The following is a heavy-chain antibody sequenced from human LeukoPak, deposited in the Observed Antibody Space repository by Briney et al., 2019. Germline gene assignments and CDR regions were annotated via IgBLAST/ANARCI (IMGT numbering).Heavy chain of an antibody. Sequence: VRQAPGKGLDWGSAICASGAETYYADSAKERFTVSRDNSKNTLYLQMSSLRADDTAVYFCAKRPRDSSGYYLGAFDGWGQGTTVTVSS. V-gene: IGHV3-23*01. CDR2: ICASGAET. CDR3: AKRPRDSSGYYLGAFDG. J-gene: IGHJ3*01. D-gene: IGHD3-22*01.